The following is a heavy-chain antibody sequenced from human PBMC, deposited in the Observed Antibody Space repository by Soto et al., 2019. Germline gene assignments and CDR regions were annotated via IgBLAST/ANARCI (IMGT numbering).Heavy chain of an antibody. CDR2: IHYSGST. V-gene: IGHV4-30-4*01. J-gene: IGHJ4*02. CDR3: AREDGGRLYFAY. D-gene: IGHD3-16*01. CDR1: GGSITSGDYY. Sequence: SETLSLTCTVSGGSITSGDYYWSWIRQPPGKGLEWIGYIHYSGSTDYNPSLKSRVTISVDTSKNQFSLQLSSVTAADTAVYYCAREDGGRLYFAYWGQGSLVPVSS.